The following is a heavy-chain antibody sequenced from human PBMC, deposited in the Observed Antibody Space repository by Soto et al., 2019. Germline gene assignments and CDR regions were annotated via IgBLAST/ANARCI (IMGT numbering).Heavy chain of an antibody. CDR2: ISAFNGNT. V-gene: IGHV1-18*01. CDR1: GYSFTNYG. CDR3: ARDRGVAPPVAGNTHYYYYMDV. J-gene: IGHJ6*03. D-gene: IGHD6-19*01. Sequence: ASVKVSCKASGYSFTNYGVTWVRQAPGQGLEWMGWISAFNGNTHYAQNLQGRVTMTTDASTSTAYMELRSLRSAGTAVYYCARDRGVAPPVAGNTHYYYYMDVWGKGTTVTVS.